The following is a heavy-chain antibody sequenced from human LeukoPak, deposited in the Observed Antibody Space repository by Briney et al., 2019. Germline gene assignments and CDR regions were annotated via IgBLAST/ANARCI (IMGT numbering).Heavy chain of an antibody. Sequence: PGGSLRLSCAASGFTFSNAWMSWVRQAPGKGREWVGRIKSKTDDGTTDYAAPVKGRFTISRDDSKNTLYLQMNSLKPEDTAVYYCNYGDYGPDYWGQGTLVTVSS. CDR3: NYGDYGPDY. CDR2: IKSKTDDGTT. J-gene: IGHJ4*02. CDR1: GFTFSNAW. D-gene: IGHD4-17*01. V-gene: IGHV3-15*01.